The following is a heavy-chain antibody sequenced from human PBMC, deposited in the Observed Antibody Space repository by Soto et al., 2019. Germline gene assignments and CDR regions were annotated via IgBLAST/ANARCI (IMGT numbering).Heavy chain of an antibody. Sequence: SETLSLTFTVSGASISGFYWSWIRKSAGKGLEWIGRIYATRTTDYNPSLKRRVMMSVDTSKKQFSLKLRSVTAADTAVYYCVRDGTKTLRDWFDPWGQG. CDR2: IYATRTT. V-gene: IGHV4-4*07. J-gene: IGHJ5*02. CDR3: VRDGTKTLRDWFDP. D-gene: IGHD1-1*01. CDR1: GASISGFY.